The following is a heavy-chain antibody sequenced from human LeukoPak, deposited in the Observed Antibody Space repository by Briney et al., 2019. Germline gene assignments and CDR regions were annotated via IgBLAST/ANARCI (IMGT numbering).Heavy chain of an antibody. CDR2: ISAYNGNT. J-gene: IGHJ4*02. CDR3: ARDRGYDYVWGSYRYPFDY. V-gene: IGHV1-18*01. Sequence: ASVKVSCKASGYTFTSYGISWVRQAPGQGLEWMGWISAYNGNTNYAQKLQGRVTMTTDTSTSTAYMELRSLRSDDTAVYYCARDRGYDYVWGSYRYPFDYWGQGTLVTVSS. CDR1: GYTFTSYG. D-gene: IGHD3-16*02.